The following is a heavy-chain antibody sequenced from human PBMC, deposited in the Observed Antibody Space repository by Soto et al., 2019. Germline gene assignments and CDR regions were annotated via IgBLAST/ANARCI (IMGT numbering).Heavy chain of an antibody. D-gene: IGHD5-12*01. CDR2: TYYRCKWYN. CDR1: GDSVSSNSAA. CDR3: ARDSGDAGYARYYYYYMDV. J-gene: IGHJ6*03. V-gene: IGHV6-1*01. Sequence: SQTLSLTCAISGDSVSSNSAAWNWIRQSPSRGLEWLGRTYYRCKWYNDYAVSVKSRITINPDTSKNQFSLQLNSVTPEDTAVYYCARDSGDAGYARYYYYYMDVWGKGTTVTVSS.